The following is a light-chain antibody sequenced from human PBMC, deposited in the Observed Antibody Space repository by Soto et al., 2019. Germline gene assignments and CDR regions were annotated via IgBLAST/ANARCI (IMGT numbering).Light chain of an antibody. CDR2: SAS. Sequence: EVVLTQSPDTLSLSVGERASLSCRASQSISSNFLAWYQQKPGQAPRLLIYSASTRATGVPDRFSGSGSGTHFTLTITRLEPEDFAIYICRNSNLSFGQGTKVEIK. CDR1: QSISSNF. V-gene: IGKV3-20*01. CDR3: RNSNLS. J-gene: IGKJ2*01.